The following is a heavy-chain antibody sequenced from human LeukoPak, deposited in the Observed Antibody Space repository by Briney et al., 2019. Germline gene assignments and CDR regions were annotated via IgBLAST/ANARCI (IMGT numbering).Heavy chain of an antibody. CDR2: IKHDGSEKQDGSEK. V-gene: IGHV3-7*01. D-gene: IGHD3-10*01. CDR1: GFTFSSYA. J-gene: IGHJ6*03. Sequence: GGSLRLSCAASGFTFSSYAMSWVRQAPGKGLEWVANIKHDGSEKQDGSEKNYVDSVKGRFTISRDNAKNSLYLQMNSLRAEDTAVYHCARSGRGVDSFYFYMDVWGKGTTVTVSS. CDR3: ARSGRGVDSFYFYMDV.